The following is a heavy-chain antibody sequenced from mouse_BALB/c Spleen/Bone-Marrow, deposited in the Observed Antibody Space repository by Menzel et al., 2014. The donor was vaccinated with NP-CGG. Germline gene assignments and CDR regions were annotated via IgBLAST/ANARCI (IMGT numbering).Heavy chain of an antibody. CDR3: ARDALYRYDGGYAMDY. CDR1: GFTFSDYY. V-gene: IGHV5-4*02. Sequence: EVQLQESGGGLVKPGGSLKLSCAASGFTFSDYYMYWVRQTPEKRLEWVATISDGGSYTYYPDSVKGRFTIPRDNAKNNLYLQMSSLKSEDTAMYYCARDALYRYDGGYAMDYWGQGTSVTVSS. CDR2: ISDGGSYT. J-gene: IGHJ4*01. D-gene: IGHD2-14*01.